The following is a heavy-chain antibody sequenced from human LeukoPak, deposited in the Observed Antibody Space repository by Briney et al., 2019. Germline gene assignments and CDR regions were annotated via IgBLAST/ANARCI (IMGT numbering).Heavy chain of an antibody. D-gene: IGHD4-17*01. Sequence: GGSLRLSCEASGITFNIYWMHWVRQAPGKGLVWVSRINPDGTKTDYADSVKGRFTISRDNAKNTLYLQMHSLRAEDAAVYFCVNHDYGDSYVGGGQGTLVTVSS. V-gene: IGHV3-74*01. CDR2: INPDGTKT. CDR3: VNHDYGDSYVG. J-gene: IGHJ4*02. CDR1: GITFNIYW.